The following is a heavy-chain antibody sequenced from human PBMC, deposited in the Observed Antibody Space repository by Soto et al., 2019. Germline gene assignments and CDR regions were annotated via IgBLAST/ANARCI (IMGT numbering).Heavy chain of an antibody. Sequence: SETLSLTCTVSGGSIISSSYYWGWIRQPPGKGLEWIGSIYYSGSTNYNPSLKSRVTISVDTSKNQFSLKLSSVTAADTAVYYCAREGWWAPRNYYYYYMDVWGKGTTVTVSS. J-gene: IGHJ6*03. V-gene: IGHV4-39*07. CDR1: GGSIISSSYY. CDR3: AREGWWAPRNYYYYYMDV. CDR2: IYYSGST. D-gene: IGHD2-15*01.